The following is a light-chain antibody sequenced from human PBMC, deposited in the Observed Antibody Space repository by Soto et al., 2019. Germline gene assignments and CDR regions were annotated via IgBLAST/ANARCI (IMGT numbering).Light chain of an antibody. CDR3: HQRESWPRT. J-gene: IGKJ1*01. CDR2: QTS. Sequence: EIVLTQSPATLSSFPGDRVTLSCRASQYINNRLACYQHRPGQAPRLLICQTSIRAAGIPARFSASGTGTDFTLTISDVHPEDFAVYYCHQRESWPRTFGQGTKVDIK. CDR1: QYINNR. V-gene: IGKV3-11*01.